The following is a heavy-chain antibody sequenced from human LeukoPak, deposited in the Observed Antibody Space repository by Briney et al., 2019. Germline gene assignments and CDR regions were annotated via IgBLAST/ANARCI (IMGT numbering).Heavy chain of an antibody. Sequence: GGSLRLSCAASGFTFDDYAMHWVRQASGKGLEWVSLISGDGGSTYYADSVKGRFTISRDNSKNSLYLQMNSLRTEDTALYYCAKGLAFYDFWSGPLYYYYGMDVWGQGTTVTVSS. J-gene: IGHJ6*02. CDR3: AKGLAFYDFWSGPLYYYYGMDV. V-gene: IGHV3-43*02. CDR2: ISGDGGST. D-gene: IGHD3-3*01. CDR1: GFTFDDYA.